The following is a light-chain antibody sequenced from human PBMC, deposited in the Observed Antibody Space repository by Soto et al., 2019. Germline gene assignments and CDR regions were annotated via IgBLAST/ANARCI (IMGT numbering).Light chain of an antibody. CDR1: SSEVGGYKY. J-gene: IGLJ1*01. Sequence: QSALTQPPSASGSPGPSVTISCTGTSSEVGGYKYVSWYQQHPGKAPKLMIFEVNKRPSGVPDRFSGSKSGNTASLTVSGLQAEDEADYYCSSYAGINNLGVFGTGTKVTVL. CDR2: EVN. V-gene: IGLV2-8*01. CDR3: SSYAGINNLGV.